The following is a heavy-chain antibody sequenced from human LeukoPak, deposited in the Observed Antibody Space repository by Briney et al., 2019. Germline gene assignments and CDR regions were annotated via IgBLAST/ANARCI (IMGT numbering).Heavy chain of an antibody. CDR1: GFAFRDYE. Sequence: GGSLRLSCASSGFAFRDYEMNWVRQAPGKGLEWVSYISSSGSIIYYADSVKGRFTISRDSAKRSLFLQMNSLRVEDTAVYYCARTMWGFDYWGQGTLVTVSS. V-gene: IGHV3-48*03. D-gene: IGHD7-27*01. J-gene: IGHJ4*02. CDR2: ISSSGSII. CDR3: ARTMWGFDY.